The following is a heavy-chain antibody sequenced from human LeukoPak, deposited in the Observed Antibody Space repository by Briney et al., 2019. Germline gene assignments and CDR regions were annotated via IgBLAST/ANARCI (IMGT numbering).Heavy chain of an antibody. CDR1: GGSTSSYY. Sequence: PSETLSLTCTVSGGSTSSYYWSWIRQPAGKGLEWIGRIYTSGSTNYNPSLKSRVTMSVDTSKNQFSLKLSSVTAADTAVYYCARGTIAAAGGRWFDPWGQGTLVTVSS. V-gene: IGHV4-4*07. J-gene: IGHJ5*02. CDR3: ARGTIAAAGGRWFDP. CDR2: IYTSGST. D-gene: IGHD6-13*01.